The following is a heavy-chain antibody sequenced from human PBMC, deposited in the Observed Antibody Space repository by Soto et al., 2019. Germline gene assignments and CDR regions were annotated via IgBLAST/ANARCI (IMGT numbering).Heavy chain of an antibody. Sequence: QVQLVQSGAEVKKPGASVKVSCKASGYAFTTYHMHWVRQAPGQGLEWMGMIDPSDGTTTYAQKLQGRGPVTRDTATSTVYMELSSLRSEDTAVYYCARNEVPDVQNGAFDIWGQGTMVTVSS. J-gene: IGHJ3*02. V-gene: IGHV1-46*04. CDR2: IDPSDGTT. CDR1: GYAFTTYH. CDR3: ARNEVPDVQNGAFDI. D-gene: IGHD2-8*01.